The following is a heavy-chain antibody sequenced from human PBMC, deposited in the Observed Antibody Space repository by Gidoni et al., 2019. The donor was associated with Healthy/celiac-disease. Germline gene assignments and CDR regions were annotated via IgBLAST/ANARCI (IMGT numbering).Heavy chain of an antibody. CDR3: ARARYCSSTSCETLDFDY. J-gene: IGHJ4*02. V-gene: IGHV1-2*04. CDR2: INPNSGGT. Sequence: QVQLEQSGAEVKKPGASVQVSCKASGYTFTGYYMHWGRQAPGQGLEWMGWINPNSGGTNYAQKFQGWVTMTRDTSISTAYMELSRLRSDDTAVYYCARARYCSSTSCETLDFDYWGQGTLVTVSS. D-gene: IGHD2-2*01. CDR1: GYTFTGYY.